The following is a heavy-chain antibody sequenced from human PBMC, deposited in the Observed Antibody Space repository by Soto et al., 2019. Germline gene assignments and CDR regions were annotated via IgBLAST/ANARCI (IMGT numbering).Heavy chain of an antibody. Sequence: EVQLVESGGGLVQPGGSLRVSCAASGFIVSSNYMSWVRQAPGKGLEWVSVIYAGGPTYYADSVKGRFTISRHSSKNTLYLQMNGLSPEDTALYYCASIVATRGYYYYMDVWGKGTTVTVSS. CDR2: IYAGGPT. J-gene: IGHJ6*03. D-gene: IGHD5-12*01. CDR1: GFIVSSNY. CDR3: ASIVATRGYYYYMDV. V-gene: IGHV3-53*04.